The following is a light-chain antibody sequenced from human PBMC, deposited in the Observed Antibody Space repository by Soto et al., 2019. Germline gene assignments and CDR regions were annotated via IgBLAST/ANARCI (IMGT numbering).Light chain of an antibody. CDR3: QHYNYYSWT. CDR1: QSISIW. Sequence: DIHMTQSPSTLSASVGDRVTITCRASQSISIWLAWYQQKPGRAPNLLIYGTSSLESGVPSRSSGSGSGTEFTLTISSLQPDDFATYYCQHYNYYSWTFGQGTKVEIK. V-gene: IGKV1-5*03. CDR2: GTS. J-gene: IGKJ1*01.